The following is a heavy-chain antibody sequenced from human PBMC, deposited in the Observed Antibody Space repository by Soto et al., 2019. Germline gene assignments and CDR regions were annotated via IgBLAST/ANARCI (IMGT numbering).Heavy chain of an antibody. CDR2: IWYDGSNK. V-gene: IGHV3-33*01. CDR1: GFTFSSYG. J-gene: IGHJ4*02. CDR3: ARDGPSYDRNRIDY. Sequence: GGSLRLSCAASGFTFSSYGMHWVRQAPGKGLEWVAVIWYDGSNKYYADSVKGRFTISRDNSKNTLYLQMNSLGAEYTAVYYCARDGPSYDRNRIDYWGQGTLVTVS. D-gene: IGHD3-22*01.